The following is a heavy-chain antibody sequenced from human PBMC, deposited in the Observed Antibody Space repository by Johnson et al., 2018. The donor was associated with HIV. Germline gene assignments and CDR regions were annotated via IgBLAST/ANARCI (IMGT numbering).Heavy chain of an antibody. CDR1: GFTFSDYY. D-gene: IGHD3-3*01. Sequence: QVQLVESGGGLVKPGGSLRLSCAASGFTFSDYYMSWIRQTPGKGLEWLSYISSSASTIYYADSVKGRFTISRDNSKNTLYLQMNSLTAEDTAVYYCAKPQWVSSGAFDIWGQGTMVTVSS. J-gene: IGHJ3*02. V-gene: IGHV3-11*04. CDR3: AKPQWVSSGAFDI. CDR2: ISSSASTI.